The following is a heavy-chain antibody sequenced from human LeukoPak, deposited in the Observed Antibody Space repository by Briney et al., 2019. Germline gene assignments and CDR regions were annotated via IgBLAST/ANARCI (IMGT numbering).Heavy chain of an antibody. CDR3: ARHGWHYDILTGYYQYYFDY. CDR1: GGSISSSTYY. CDR2: IFYSGRT. J-gene: IGHJ4*02. D-gene: IGHD3-9*01. V-gene: IGHV4-39*01. Sequence: PSETLSLTCTVSGGSISSSTYYWGWIRQPPGKGLEWIGSIFYSGRTYYNPSLKSRVTMSVDTSKNQFSLKLSSVTAADTAVYYCARHGWHYDILTGYYQYYFDYWGQGTLVTVSS.